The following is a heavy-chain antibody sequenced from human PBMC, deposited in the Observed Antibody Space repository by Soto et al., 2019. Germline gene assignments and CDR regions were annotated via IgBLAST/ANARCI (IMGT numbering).Heavy chain of an antibody. D-gene: IGHD5-18*01. Sequence: QLQLQESGSGLVKPSQTLSLTCAVSGGSISSGGYSWSWIRQPPGKGLEWIGYIYHSGSTYYNPSLKSRVTISVDRSKNQFSLKLSSVTAADTAVYYCARGTRREGWEIQLWGIGFDYWGQGTLVTVSS. V-gene: IGHV4-30-2*01. J-gene: IGHJ4*02. CDR2: IYHSGST. CDR1: GGSISSGGYS. CDR3: ARGTRREGWEIQLWGIGFDY.